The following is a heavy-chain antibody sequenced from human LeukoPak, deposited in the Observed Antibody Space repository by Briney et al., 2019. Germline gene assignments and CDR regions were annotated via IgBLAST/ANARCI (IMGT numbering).Heavy chain of an antibody. V-gene: IGHV4-38-2*02. CDR1: GHSIFSNYY. CDR3: ESEHSSSPFF. Sequence: PSETLSLTCTVSGHSIFSNYYHWGWIRQPPGKGLEWIASVHHSGTAYYNPSLKSRVTISVDTSENQFSLKLGHVTAADTAVYYSESEHSSSPFFWSQGTLVTVSS. D-gene: IGHD6-6*01. J-gene: IGHJ4*02. CDR2: VHHSGTA.